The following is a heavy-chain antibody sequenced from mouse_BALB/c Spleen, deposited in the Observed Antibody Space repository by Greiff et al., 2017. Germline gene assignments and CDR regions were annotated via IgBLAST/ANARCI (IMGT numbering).Heavy chain of an antibody. CDR1: GFTFSSFG. Sequence: EVQVVESGGGLVQPGGSRKLSCAASGFTFSSFGMHWVRQDPEKGLEWVAYISSGSSTIYYADTVKGRFTISRDNPKNTLFLQMTSLRSEDTAMYYCARSIYDGYEDAMDYWGQGTSVTVAS. CDR2: ISSGSSTI. J-gene: IGHJ4*01. CDR3: ARSIYDGYEDAMDY. D-gene: IGHD2-3*01. V-gene: IGHV5-17*02.